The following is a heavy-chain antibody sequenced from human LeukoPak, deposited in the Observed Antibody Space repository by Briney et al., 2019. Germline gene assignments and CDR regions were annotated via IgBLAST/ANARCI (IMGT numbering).Heavy chain of an antibody. CDR1: GGTFSSYA. Sequence: GASVKVSCKASGGTFSSYAISWVRQAPGQGLEWMGGIIPIFGTANYAQKFQGRVTITADKSTSTAYMELSSLRSEDTAVYYCARVLRGDYGFRYYYYYMDVWGKGTTVTVSS. J-gene: IGHJ6*03. CDR3: ARVLRGDYGFRYYYYYMDV. V-gene: IGHV1-69*06. CDR2: IIPIFGTA. D-gene: IGHD4-17*01.